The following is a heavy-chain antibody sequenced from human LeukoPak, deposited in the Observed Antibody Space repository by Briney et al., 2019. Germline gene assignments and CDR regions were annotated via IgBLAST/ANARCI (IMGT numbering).Heavy chain of an antibody. V-gene: IGHV1-46*01. CDR3: ARDRQQLDAFDY. D-gene: IGHD6-13*01. CDR2: INPSGGST. J-gene: IGHJ4*02. CDR1: GYTFTGYY. Sequence: GASVKVSCKASGYTFTGYYMHWVRQAPGQGLEWMGIINPSGGSTSYAQKFQGRVTMTRDTSTSTVYMELSSLRSEDTAVYYCARDRQQLDAFDYWGQGTLVTVSS.